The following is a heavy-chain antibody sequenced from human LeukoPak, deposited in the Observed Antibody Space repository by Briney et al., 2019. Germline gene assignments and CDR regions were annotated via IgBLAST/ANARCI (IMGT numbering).Heavy chain of an antibody. CDR3: AKDSTYYYGSGSPRRSDY. Sequence: GGSLRLSCAASGFTFSSYGMHWVRQAPGKGLEWVAVISYDGSNKYYADSVKGRFTISRDNSKNTLYLQMNSLRAEDTAVYYCAKDSTYYYGSGSPRRSDYWGQGTLVTVSS. D-gene: IGHD3-10*01. CDR2: ISYDGSNK. V-gene: IGHV3-30*18. J-gene: IGHJ4*02. CDR1: GFTFSSYG.